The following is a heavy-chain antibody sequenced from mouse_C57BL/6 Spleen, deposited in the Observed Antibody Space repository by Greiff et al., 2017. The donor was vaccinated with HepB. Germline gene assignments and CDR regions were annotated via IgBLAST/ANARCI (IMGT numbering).Heavy chain of an antibody. V-gene: IGHV1-5*01. Sequence: VQLKQSGTVLARPGASVKMSCKTSGYTFTSYWMHWVKQRPGQGLEWIGAIYPGNSDTSYNQKFKGKAKLTAVTSASTSYMELSSLTNEDSAVYYCTRSNYYGSSYFDYWGQGTTLTVSS. CDR1: GYTFTSYW. CDR2: IYPGNSDT. J-gene: IGHJ2*01. CDR3: TRSNYYGSSYFDY. D-gene: IGHD1-1*01.